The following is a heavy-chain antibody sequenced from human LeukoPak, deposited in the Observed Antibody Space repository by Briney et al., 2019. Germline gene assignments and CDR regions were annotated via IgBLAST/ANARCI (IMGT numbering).Heavy chain of an antibody. CDR2: IIPIFGTA. D-gene: IGHD2-8*01. V-gene: IGHV1-69*05. J-gene: IGHJ4*02. Sequence: VASVKVSCKASGGTFSSYAISWVRQAPGQGLEWMGRIIPIFGTANYAQKVQGRVTITTDESTSTAYMELSSLRSEDTAVYYCARDSFNCTNGVCSLSDYWGQGTLVTVSS. CDR3: ARDSFNCTNGVCSLSDY. CDR1: GGTFSSYA.